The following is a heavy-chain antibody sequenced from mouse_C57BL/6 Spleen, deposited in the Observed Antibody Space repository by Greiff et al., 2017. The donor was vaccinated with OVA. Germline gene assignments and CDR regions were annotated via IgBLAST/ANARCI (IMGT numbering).Heavy chain of an antibody. Sequence: QVQLKESGPGLVQPSQSLSITCTVSGFSLTSYGVHWVRQSPGKGLEWLGVIWSGGSTDYNAAFISRLSISKDNSKSQVFFKMNSLQADDTAIYYCARPPYYGSSYEGAMDYWGQGTSVTVSS. V-gene: IGHV2-2*01. D-gene: IGHD1-1*01. J-gene: IGHJ4*01. CDR1: GFSLTSYG. CDR2: IWSGGST. CDR3: ARPPYYGSSYEGAMDY.